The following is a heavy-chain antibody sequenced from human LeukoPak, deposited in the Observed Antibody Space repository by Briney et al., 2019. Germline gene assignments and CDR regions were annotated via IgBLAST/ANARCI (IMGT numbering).Heavy chain of an antibody. CDR3: ARDRGYYGSGSSNWLDP. CDR2: IYYSGST. CDR1: GGSISSYY. J-gene: IGHJ5*02. D-gene: IGHD3-10*01. V-gene: IGHV4-59*01. Sequence: SETLSLTCTVSGGSISSYYWSWIRQPPGKGLEWIGYIYYSGSTNYNPSLKSRVTISVDTSKNQFSLKLSSVTAADTAVYYCARDRGYYGSGSSNWLDPWGQGTLVTVSS.